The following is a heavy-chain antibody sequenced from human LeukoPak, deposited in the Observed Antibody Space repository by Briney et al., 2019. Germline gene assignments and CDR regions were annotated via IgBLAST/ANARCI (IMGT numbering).Heavy chain of an antibody. V-gene: IGHV3-48*01. J-gene: IGHJ4*02. CDR1: GFTFSSYS. CDR2: ISSSSGTI. Sequence: GGSLRLSCVASGFTFSSYSMNWVRQAPGKGLEWVSYISSSSGTIYYADSVKGRFTISRDNAKNSLYLQMNSLRAEDTAVYYCARDQRDWGQGTLVTVSS. CDR3: ARDQRD.